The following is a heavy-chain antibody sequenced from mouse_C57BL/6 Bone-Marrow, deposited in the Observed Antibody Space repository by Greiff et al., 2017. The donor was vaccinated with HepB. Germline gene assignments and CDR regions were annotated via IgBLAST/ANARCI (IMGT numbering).Heavy chain of an antibody. V-gene: IGHV1-26*01. Sequence: EVQLQQSGPELVKPGASVKISCKASGYTFTDYYMNWVKQSHGKSLEWIGDINPNNGGTSYNQKFKGKATLTVDKSSSTAYMGLRSLTSEDSAVYYCDLSTVPAMDYWGQGTSVTVSS. CDR1: GYTFTDYY. D-gene: IGHD1-1*01. J-gene: IGHJ4*01. CDR3: DLSTVPAMDY. CDR2: INPNNGGT.